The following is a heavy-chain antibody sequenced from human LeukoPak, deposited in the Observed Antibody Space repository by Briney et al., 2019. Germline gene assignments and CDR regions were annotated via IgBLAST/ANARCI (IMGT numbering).Heavy chain of an antibody. J-gene: IGHJ4*02. Sequence: GHSYSTQYAASVRGRFTVSRDGSKNSLYLQMNSLRTEDSAIYYCARGAFCNGGACPDPFDSWGRGTLVTVSS. CDR3: ARGAFCNGGACPDPFDS. V-gene: IGHV3-72*01. D-gene: IGHD2-8*02. CDR2: GHSYST.